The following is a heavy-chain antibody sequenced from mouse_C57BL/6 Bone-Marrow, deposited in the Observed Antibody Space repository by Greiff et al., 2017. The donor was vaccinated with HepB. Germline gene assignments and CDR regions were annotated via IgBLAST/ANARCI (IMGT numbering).Heavy chain of an antibody. J-gene: IGHJ4*01. Sequence: EVQRVESGGGLVQPGGSLKLSCAASGFTFSDYYMYWVRQTPEKRLEWVAYISNGGGSTYYPDTVKGRFTISRDNAKNTLYLQMSRLKSEDTAMYYCARRPDGYYNYAMDYWGQGTSVTVSS. V-gene: IGHV5-12*01. CDR2: ISNGGGST. CDR1: GFTFSDYY. D-gene: IGHD2-3*01. CDR3: ARRPDGYYNYAMDY.